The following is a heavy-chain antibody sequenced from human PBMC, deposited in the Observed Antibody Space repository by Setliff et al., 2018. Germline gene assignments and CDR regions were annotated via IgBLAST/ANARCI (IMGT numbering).Heavy chain of an antibody. Sequence: PSETLSLTCAVSDFSVPTVYYWGWIRQPAGKGLEWIGRLSPSGNTNYSPSLKSRVTMSLDTSKNYFSLKLKSVTAADTAIYFCARGNYAYWYFDLWGRGTLVTVSS. J-gene: IGHJ2*01. CDR1: DFSVPTVYY. V-gene: IGHV4-4*07. CDR2: LSPSGNT. CDR3: ARGNYAYWYFDL. D-gene: IGHD1-7*01.